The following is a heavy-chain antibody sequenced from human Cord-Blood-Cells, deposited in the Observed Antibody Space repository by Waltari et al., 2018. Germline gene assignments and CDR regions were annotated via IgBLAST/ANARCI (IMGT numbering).Heavy chain of an antibody. J-gene: IGHJ3*02. V-gene: IGHV1-2*04. Sequence: QVQLVQSGAEVKKPGASVKVSCKASGYTFTGYYMHWVRQVPGQGLEWMGWINPSRDATNHAQKCQGCGTIPRHTYISTAYLERSRLRSDDTAVYYCARDGEALNDAFDSWGQGTMVTLSS. CDR1: GYTFTGYY. CDR2: INPSRDAT. D-gene: IGHD3-10*01. CDR3: ARDGEALNDAFDS.